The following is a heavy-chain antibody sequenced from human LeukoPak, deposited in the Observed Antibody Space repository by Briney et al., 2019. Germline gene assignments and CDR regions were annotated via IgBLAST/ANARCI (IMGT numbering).Heavy chain of an antibody. CDR1: GFTFSSYA. V-gene: IGHV3-30*02. D-gene: IGHD2-2*01. CDR2: IRYDGSNK. J-gene: IGHJ4*02. Sequence: PGGALGLSCVAAGFTFSSYAMHRGRPAPGKGLGWVAFIRYDGSNKYYADSVKGRFTISRDNSKNTLYLQMNSLRAEDTAVYYCAKSVVVPAATIDYWGQGTLVTVSS. CDR3: AKSVVVPAATIDY.